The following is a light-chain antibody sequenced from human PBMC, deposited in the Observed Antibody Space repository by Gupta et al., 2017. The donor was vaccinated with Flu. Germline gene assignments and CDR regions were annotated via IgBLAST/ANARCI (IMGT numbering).Light chain of an antibody. CDR1: SGNIATYY. CDR2: EDN. Sequence: SGNIATYYVQWYQQRPGSSPTTVINEDNERPSGGPDLFSGSIDSSSYSASLTISGLKTEDDANYYCQSYDSTSVVFGGGTKLTVL. V-gene: IGLV6-57*01. CDR3: QSYDSTSVV. J-gene: IGLJ2*01.